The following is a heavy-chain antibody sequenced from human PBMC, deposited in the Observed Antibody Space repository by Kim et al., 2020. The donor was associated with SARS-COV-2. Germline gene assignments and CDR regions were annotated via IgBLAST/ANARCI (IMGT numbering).Heavy chain of an antibody. D-gene: IGHD3-22*01. CDR1: GFTFSSYG. Sequence: GGSLRLSCAASGFTFSSYGMHWVRQAPGKGLEWVAVISYDGSNKYYADSVKGRFTISRDNSKNTLYLQMNSLRAEDTAVYYCAKDRKRAYYDTLYYWGQG. V-gene: IGHV3-30*18. J-gene: IGHJ4*02. CDR2: ISYDGSNK. CDR3: AKDRKRAYYDTLYY.